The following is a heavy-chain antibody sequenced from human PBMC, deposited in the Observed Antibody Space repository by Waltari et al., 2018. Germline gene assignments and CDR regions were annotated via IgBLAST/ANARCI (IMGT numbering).Heavy chain of an antibody. J-gene: IGHJ6*02. Sequence: EVQLLESGGGLVQHGGSLRLSCAASGFTFSSYAMNWVRQAPGKGLEWVSAISGSGGTSYYADSVKGRFTISRDNSKNTLYLQMNSLRADDTAVYYCAKGCSGVTCNSGEWGMDVWGQGTTVTVSS. CDR3: AKGCSGVTCNSGEWGMDV. V-gene: IGHV3-23*01. D-gene: IGHD2-15*01. CDR2: ISGSGGTS. CDR1: GFTFSSYA.